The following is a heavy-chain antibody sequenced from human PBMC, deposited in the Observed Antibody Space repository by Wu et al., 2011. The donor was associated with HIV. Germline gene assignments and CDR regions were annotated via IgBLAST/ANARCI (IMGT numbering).Heavy chain of an antibody. D-gene: IGHD2-21*01. CDR1: GATFSNYA. CDR2: IIPIFGTA. CDR3: AGDLGGDEDT. V-gene: IGHV1-69*08. J-gene: IGHJ5*02. Sequence: QVQLVQSGAEVKKPGSSVRVSCQASGATFSNYAINWVRQAPGQGLEWIGRIIPIFGTASYAQKFQGRVTISADKSTSTAYIEVRSLRSEDTSVYYCAGDLGGDEDTWGQGTPGHRLL.